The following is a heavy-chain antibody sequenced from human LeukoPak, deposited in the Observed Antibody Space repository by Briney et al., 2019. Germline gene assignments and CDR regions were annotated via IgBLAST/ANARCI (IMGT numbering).Heavy chain of an antibody. D-gene: IGHD3-10*01. Sequence: GASVKVSCKTSDYSFRTFGITWVRQAPGQGLEWMGWISTNSGDTNYAQNLQGRVSMTTDTSTSTVYMELRRLTFDDTAVYYCARVHYLGSGKPHSFDYWGQGTLVTVSS. CDR3: ARVHYLGSGKPHSFDY. V-gene: IGHV1-18*01. CDR1: DYSFRTFG. CDR2: ISTNSGDT. J-gene: IGHJ4*02.